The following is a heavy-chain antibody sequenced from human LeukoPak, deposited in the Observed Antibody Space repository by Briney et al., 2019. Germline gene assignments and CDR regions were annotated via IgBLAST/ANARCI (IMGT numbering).Heavy chain of an antibody. CDR2: ISPNGRSI. CDR1: GFTFSTYE. V-gene: IGHV3-48*03. D-gene: IGHD2/OR15-2a*01. Sequence: QPGGSLRLSCAASGFTFSTYEMSWVRQAPGKGPEWVSYISPNGRSINYADSVKGRFTISRDNAKNSLYLQMNSLRAADTAIYCCTREGDNSTPDYWGQGTLVTVSS. CDR3: TREGDNSTPDY. J-gene: IGHJ4*02.